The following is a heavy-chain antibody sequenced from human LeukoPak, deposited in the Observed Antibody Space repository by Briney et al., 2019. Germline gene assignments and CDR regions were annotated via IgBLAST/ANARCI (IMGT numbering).Heavy chain of an antibody. CDR3: ARVWAY. CDR2: IKRDGSAK. D-gene: IGHD3-10*01. V-gene: IGHV3-7*01. J-gene: IGHJ4*02. CDR1: GFAFSTYW. Sequence: GGSLRLSCAASGFAFSTYWMSWVRQAPGKGLEWVASIKRDGSAKYYVDSVKGRFTISRDNANNSLYLQMNSLRAEDTAVYYCARVWAYWGQGTQVTVSS.